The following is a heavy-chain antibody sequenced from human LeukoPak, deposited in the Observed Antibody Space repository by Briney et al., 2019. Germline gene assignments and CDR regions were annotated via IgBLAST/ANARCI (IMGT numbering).Heavy chain of an antibody. J-gene: IGHJ5*02. D-gene: IGHD4-17*01. CDR1: GGSISSSSYY. CDR3: ARDLFSGDYGDYGWFDP. CDR2: IYYSGST. Sequence: SETLSLTCTVSGGSISSSSYYWGWIRQPPGKGLEWIGSIYYSGSTNYNPSLKSRVTISVDTSKNQFSLKLSSVTAADTAVYYCARDLFSGDYGDYGWFDPWGQGTLVTVSS. V-gene: IGHV4-39*07.